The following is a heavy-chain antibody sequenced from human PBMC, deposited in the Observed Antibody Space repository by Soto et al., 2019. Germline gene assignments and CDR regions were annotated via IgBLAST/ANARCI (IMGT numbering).Heavy chain of an antibody. D-gene: IGHD3-3*01. CDR2: IYPGDSDT. CDR3: ARGGYYDFWSGYSAFDY. V-gene: IGHV5-51*01. CDR1: GYSFTSYW. Sequence: GESRKISCKGSGYSFTSYWIGWVRKMPGKGLEWMGIIYPGDSDTRYSPSFQGQVTISADKSISTAYLQWSSLKASDTAMYYCARGGYYDFWSGYSAFDYWGQGTLVTVSS. J-gene: IGHJ4*02.